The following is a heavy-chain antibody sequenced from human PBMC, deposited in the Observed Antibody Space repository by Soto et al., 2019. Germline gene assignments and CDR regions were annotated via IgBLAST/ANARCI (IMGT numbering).Heavy chain of an antibody. CDR1: GGSFSGYY. D-gene: IGHD1-1*01. V-gene: IGHV4-34*01. CDR3: ARLGYKNYYFAY. Sequence: PSETLSLTCAVYGGSFSGYYWSWIRQPPGKGLEWIGEINHSGSTNYNPSLKSRVTISVDTSKNQFSLKLSSVTAADTAVYYCARLGYKNYYFAYWGQGTLVTVS. J-gene: IGHJ4*02. CDR2: INHSGST.